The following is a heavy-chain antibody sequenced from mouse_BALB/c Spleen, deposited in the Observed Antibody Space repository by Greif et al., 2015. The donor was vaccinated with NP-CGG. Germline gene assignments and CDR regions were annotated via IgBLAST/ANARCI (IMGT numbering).Heavy chain of an antibody. J-gene: IGHJ3*01. CDR2: IDPANGNT. V-gene: IGHV14-3*02. D-gene: IGHD2-12*01. Sequence: EVQRVESGAELVKPGASVKLSCTASGFNIKDTYMHWVKQRPEQGLEWIGGIDPANGNTKYDPKFQGKATITADTSSNTAYLQLSSLTSEDTAVYYCARNDGFAYWGQGTLVTVSA. CDR1: GFNIKDTY. CDR3: ARNDGFAY.